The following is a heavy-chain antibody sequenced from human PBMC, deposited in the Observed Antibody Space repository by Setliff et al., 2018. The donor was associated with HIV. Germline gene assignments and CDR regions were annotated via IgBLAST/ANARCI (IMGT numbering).Heavy chain of an antibody. CDR3: ARDVLKSNYLGYYYYLDV. CDR1: GDSTSNSY. J-gene: IGHJ6*03. Sequence: SETLSLTCSVSGDSTSNSYWGWIRQPAGKGLEWIGRLHASGNTNYNPSLKSRVTMSIETSKNQLSLRLTSVTAADTAVYYCARDVLKSNYLGYYYYLDVWGKGTTVTVSS. D-gene: IGHD3-9*01. V-gene: IGHV4-4*07. CDR2: LHASGNT.